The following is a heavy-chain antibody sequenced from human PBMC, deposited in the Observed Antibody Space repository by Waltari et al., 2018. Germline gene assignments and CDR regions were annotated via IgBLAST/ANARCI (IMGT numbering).Heavy chain of an antibody. CDR2: IYHSGIT. V-gene: IGHV4-4*02. D-gene: IGHD6-13*01. CDR1: GGSISNSNW. Sequence: QVQLQASGPGLVKPSGTLSLTCAVSGGSISNSNWWSWVRQPPGKGLEWFGEIYHSGITNYNPSLKRHVTMSVDKSKNQFSLKLISVTAEDTAVYYCARDRAVNTFLGSWWDTRYYGMDVWGQGTTVTVSS. J-gene: IGHJ6*02. CDR3: ARDRAVNTFLGSWWDTRYYGMDV.